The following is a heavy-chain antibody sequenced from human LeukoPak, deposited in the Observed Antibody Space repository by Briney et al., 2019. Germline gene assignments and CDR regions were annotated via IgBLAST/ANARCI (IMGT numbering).Heavy chain of an antibody. CDR1: GGSISSGGYY. CDR3: ARGRAFDI. CDR2: IYYSGST. V-gene: IGHV4-31*03. Sequence: TSETLSLTCTVSGGSISSGGYYWSWIRQHPGKGLEWIGYIYYSGSTYYNPSLKSRVTISVDTSKNQFSLKLSSETAADTAVYYCARGRAFDIWGQGTMVTVSS. J-gene: IGHJ3*02.